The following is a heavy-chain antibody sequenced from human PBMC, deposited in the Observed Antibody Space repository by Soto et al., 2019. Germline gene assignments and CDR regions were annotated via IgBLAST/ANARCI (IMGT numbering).Heavy chain of an antibody. D-gene: IGHD3-16*01. J-gene: IGHJ6*02. V-gene: IGHV1-46*01. CDR3: AGRLSGTGSYVMDV. Sequence: QVQLVQSGAEVREPGASVKVSCKASGYTFTSYYLHWVRQAPGQGLEWMATNNPSGGSTRYAQKFQGRVTMTRDTSTSTGYMELSSLRSDDTAVYYCAGRLSGTGSYVMDVWGQGTTVTVSS. CDR2: NNPSGGST. CDR1: GYTFTSYY.